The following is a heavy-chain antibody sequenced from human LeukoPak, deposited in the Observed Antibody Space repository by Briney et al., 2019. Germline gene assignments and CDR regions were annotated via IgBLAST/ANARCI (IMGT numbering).Heavy chain of an antibody. Sequence: GGSLRLSCAASGFSFSNYWMHWVRHAPGKGLVWVSRINGDGKTITYAESVKGRFTVSRDNAKNTLYLRVNSVRAEDTAVYYCAKEHYYDSSGYLYYFDYWGQGTLVTVSS. CDR3: AKEHYYDSSGYLYYFDY. V-gene: IGHV3-74*03. J-gene: IGHJ4*02. CDR1: GFSFSNYW. D-gene: IGHD3-22*01. CDR2: INGDGKTI.